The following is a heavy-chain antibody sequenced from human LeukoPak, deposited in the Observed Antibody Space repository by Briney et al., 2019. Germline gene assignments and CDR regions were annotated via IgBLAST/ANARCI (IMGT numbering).Heavy chain of an antibody. V-gene: IGHV1-8*01. Sequence: ASVKVSCKASGYTFTSYDINWVRQATGQGLEWMGWMNPNSGNTGYAQKFQGRVTMTRNTSISTAYMELSSLRSEDTAVYYCARGFAPITIPRADYYYYCMDVWGKGTTVTVSS. CDR1: GYTFTSYD. CDR2: MNPNSGNT. J-gene: IGHJ6*03. D-gene: IGHD3-3*01. CDR3: ARGFAPITIPRADYYYYCMDV.